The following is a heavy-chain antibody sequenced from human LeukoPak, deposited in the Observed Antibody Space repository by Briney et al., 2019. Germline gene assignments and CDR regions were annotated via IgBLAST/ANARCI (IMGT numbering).Heavy chain of an antibody. CDR2: FDPEDGET. J-gene: IGHJ4*02. D-gene: IGHD6-13*01. V-gene: IGHV1-24*01. CDR3: ATGYSSSWPVFDY. Sequence: ASVKVSCKVSGYTLTEWSMHWVRQAPGKGLEWMGGFDPEDGETIYAQKFQGRVTMTEDTSTDTAYMELSSLRSEDTAVYYCATGYSSSWPVFDYWGQGTLVTVSS. CDR1: GYTLTEWS.